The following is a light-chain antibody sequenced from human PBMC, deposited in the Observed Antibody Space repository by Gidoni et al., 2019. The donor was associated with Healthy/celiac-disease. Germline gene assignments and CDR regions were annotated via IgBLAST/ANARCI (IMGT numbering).Light chain of an antibody. Sequence: QSALTQPRSVSGFPGQSVTISCTGTSSDVGGYNYVSWYQQHPGKAPKLMIYDVSKRPSGVPDRFSGSKSGNTASLTSSGLQAEDEADYYCCSYAGSYVFGTGTKVTVL. CDR2: DVS. V-gene: IGLV2-11*01. CDR3: CSYAGSYV. CDR1: SSDVGGYNY. J-gene: IGLJ1*01.